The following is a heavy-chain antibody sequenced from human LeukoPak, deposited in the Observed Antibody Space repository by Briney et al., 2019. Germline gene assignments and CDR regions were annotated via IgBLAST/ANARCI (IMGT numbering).Heavy chain of an antibody. Sequence: ASVKVSCKASGYTLTELSMHWVRQAPGKGLEWMGGFDPEDGETIYAQKFQGRVTMTEDTSTDTAYMELSSLRSEDTAVYYCATARVGYCSSTSCSYNWFDPWGQGTLVTVSS. V-gene: IGHV1-24*01. D-gene: IGHD2-2*01. J-gene: IGHJ5*02. CDR1: GYTLTELS. CDR2: FDPEDGET. CDR3: ATARVGYCSSTSCSYNWFDP.